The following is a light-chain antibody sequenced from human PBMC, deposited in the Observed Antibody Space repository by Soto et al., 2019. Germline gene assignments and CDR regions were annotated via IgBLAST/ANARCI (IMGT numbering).Light chain of an antibody. CDR2: GAS. Sequence: EIVMTQSPATLSLSPVERATLSCRASQSVSSNVAWYQQIPGQAPRLLIYGASTRATGIPARFSGSGSGTEFTLTISSLQSEDFAVYYCQQYNNWPPTFGQGTKVDIK. J-gene: IGKJ1*01. CDR1: QSVSSN. V-gene: IGKV3-15*01. CDR3: QQYNNWPPT.